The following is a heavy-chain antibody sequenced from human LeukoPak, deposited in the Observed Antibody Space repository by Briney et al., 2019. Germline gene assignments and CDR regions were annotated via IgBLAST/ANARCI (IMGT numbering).Heavy chain of an antibody. Sequence: SETLSLTCTVSGGSISSSSYYWGWIRQPPGKGLECIGNIYYSGSTYYNPSLQSRVTTSVDTSKNQFSLKLSSVTAADTAVYYCARRLGYSSGYYYDYWGQGTLVTVSS. V-gene: IGHV4-39*01. D-gene: IGHD3-22*01. CDR2: IYYSGST. CDR1: GGSISSSSYY. CDR3: ARRLGYSSGYYYDY. J-gene: IGHJ4*02.